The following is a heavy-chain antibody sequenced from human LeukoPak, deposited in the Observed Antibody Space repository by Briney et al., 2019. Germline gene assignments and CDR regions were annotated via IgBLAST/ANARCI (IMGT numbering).Heavy chain of an antibody. D-gene: IGHD3-9*01. CDR2: INPNSGGT. Sequence: GASVKVSCKASGYTFTGYYMHWVRQAPGQGLEWMGWINPNSGGTNYAQKFQGRVTMTRDTSISTAYMELSRLRPDDTAVYYCARVHYDILTGYYYYYGMDVWGQGTTVTVSS. J-gene: IGHJ6*02. V-gene: IGHV1-2*02. CDR3: ARVHYDILTGYYYYYGMDV. CDR1: GYTFTGYY.